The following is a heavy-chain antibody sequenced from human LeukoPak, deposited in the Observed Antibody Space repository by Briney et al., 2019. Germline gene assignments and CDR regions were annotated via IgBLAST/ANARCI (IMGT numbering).Heavy chain of an antibody. J-gene: IGHJ4*02. CDR1: GFTVSSNS. CDR3: ARRAGDYSHPYDY. Sequence: GGSLRLSCTVSGFTVSSNSMSWVRQAPGKGLEWVSFIYSGGSTHNSDSVKGRFTISRDNSKNTLYLQMDSLSAEDTAVYYCARRAGDYSHPYDYWGQGTLVTVSS. V-gene: IGHV3-53*01. D-gene: IGHD3-22*01. CDR2: IYSGGST.